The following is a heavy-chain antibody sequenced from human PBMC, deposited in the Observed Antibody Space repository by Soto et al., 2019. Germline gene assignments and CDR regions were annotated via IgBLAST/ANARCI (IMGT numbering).Heavy chain of an antibody. CDR1: GFSLSTDGVG. V-gene: IGHV2-5*02. Sequence: QITLKESGPTLVKPTQTLTLTCTFSGFSLSTDGVGVGWIRQPPGKALEWLALIYWDDDQRYSPCLKTRLTITTDTSKNQVVLTMTNMDPVDTATYYCAPPYGGTSSPNDAFEVWGQGTVVTVSS. J-gene: IGHJ3*01. CDR2: IYWDDDQ. D-gene: IGHD2-2*01. CDR3: APPYGGTSSPNDAFEV.